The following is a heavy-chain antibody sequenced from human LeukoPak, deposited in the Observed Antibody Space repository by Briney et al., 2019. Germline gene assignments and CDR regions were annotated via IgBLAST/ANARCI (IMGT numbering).Heavy chain of an antibody. J-gene: IGHJ5*02. CDR1: GGSISSYY. CDR3: ARRYCSSTSCYFNWFDP. D-gene: IGHD2-2*01. Sequence: SETLSLTCTVSGGSISSYYWSWTRQPPGRGLEWIGYIYYSGSTNYKPSLKSRVTISVDTSKNQFSLKLSSVTAADTAVYYCARRYCSSTSCYFNWFDPWGQGTLVTVSS. V-gene: IGHV4-59*01. CDR2: IYYSGST.